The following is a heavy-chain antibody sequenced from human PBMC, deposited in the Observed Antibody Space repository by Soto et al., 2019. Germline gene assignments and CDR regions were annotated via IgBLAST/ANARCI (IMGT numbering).Heavy chain of an antibody. V-gene: IGHV3-11*01. CDR2: ISSSSGSTI. J-gene: IGHJ4*02. CDR1: GFTFSDYS. D-gene: IGHD3-10*01. Sequence: QVQLVESGGGLVKPGRSLRLSCAASGFTFSDYSMSWIRQAPGKGLEWVSYISSSSGSTIDYADAVKGRFTISRDNAKNSLYLQINSLRAEDTAVYYCARVGIRYYYGSGTSYSFDFWGRGTLVTVSS. CDR3: ARVGIRYYYGSGTSYSFDF.